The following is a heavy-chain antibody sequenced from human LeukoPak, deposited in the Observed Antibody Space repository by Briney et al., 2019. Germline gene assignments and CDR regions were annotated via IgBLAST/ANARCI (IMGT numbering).Heavy chain of an antibody. CDR3: ARQSDYYDSSGRYRAGYFHH. J-gene: IGHJ1*01. V-gene: IGHV4-39*01. CDR2: IYTRGST. D-gene: IGHD3-22*01. CDR1: GGSISSSSYY. Sequence: SEALSLTCTVSGGSISSSSYYWGWIRQPPGKGLEWIGYIYTRGSTYYNQSLMSRVTISVDTSKNQFSLKLSSVTAADTAVYYCARQSDYYDSSGRYRAGYFHHWGQGTLVTASS.